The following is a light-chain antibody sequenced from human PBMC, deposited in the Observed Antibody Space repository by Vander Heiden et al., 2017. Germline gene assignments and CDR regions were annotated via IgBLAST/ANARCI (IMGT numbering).Light chain of an antibody. Sequence: DIQMTQSPSTLSASVGDTVTITCRASQSVKSWLAWHQQKPGKVPKLLIYQASTLESGVPSRFSGSESGTEFTLTISNLQPDDFAIYYCQQYNSYPWTFGQGTKVEI. J-gene: IGKJ1*01. CDR3: QQYNSYPWT. CDR1: QSVKSW. CDR2: QAS. V-gene: IGKV1-5*03.